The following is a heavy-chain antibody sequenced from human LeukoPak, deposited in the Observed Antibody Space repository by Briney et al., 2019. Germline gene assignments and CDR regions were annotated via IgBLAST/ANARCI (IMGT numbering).Heavy chain of an antibody. V-gene: IGHV3-23*01. CDR3: ATYRQVLLPFES. D-gene: IGHD2-8*02. CDR2: IFPSGGEI. CDR1: GFTFSDHY. Sequence: GGSLRLSCAASGFTFSDHYMDWVRQAPGKGLEWVSSIFPSGGEIHYADSVRGRFTISRDNSKSTLSLQMNSLRAEDTAIYYCATYRQVLLPFESWGQGTLVTVSS. J-gene: IGHJ4*02.